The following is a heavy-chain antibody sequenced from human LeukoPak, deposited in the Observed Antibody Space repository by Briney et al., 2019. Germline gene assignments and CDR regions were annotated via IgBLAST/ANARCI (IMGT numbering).Heavy chain of an antibody. Sequence: PSETLSLTCTVSGGSISSYYWSWIRQPPGKGLEWIGYIYYSGSTNYNPSLKSRVTISVDTSKNHFSLKLSSVTAADTAVYYCARVDFYGSGGQFDPWGQGTLVTVSS. CDR2: IYYSGST. J-gene: IGHJ5*02. D-gene: IGHD3-10*01. CDR1: GGSISSYY. V-gene: IGHV4-59*01. CDR3: ARVDFYGSGGQFDP.